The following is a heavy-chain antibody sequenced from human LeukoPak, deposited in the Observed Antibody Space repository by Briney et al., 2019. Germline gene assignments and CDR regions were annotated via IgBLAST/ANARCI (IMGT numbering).Heavy chain of an antibody. CDR2: ISTSGATT. CDR3: AKLDSGNYWGAFDI. Sequence: GGSLRLSCAASGFTFSSYAMSWVREAPGKGLEWVSVISTSGATTYNADSVKGRFTISRDNSKNTLYLHMNSLRAEDTAVYYCAKLDSGNYWGAFDIWGQGTMVTVSS. V-gene: IGHV3-23*01. J-gene: IGHJ3*02. CDR1: GFTFSSYA. D-gene: IGHD1-26*01.